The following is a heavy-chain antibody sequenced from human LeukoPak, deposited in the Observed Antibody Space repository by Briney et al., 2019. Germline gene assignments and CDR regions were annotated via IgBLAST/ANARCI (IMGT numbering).Heavy chain of an antibody. J-gene: IGHJ4*02. CDR1: GFTFSSYG. CDR3: AKDTASYYDSSGYYSLDY. V-gene: IGHV3-30*18. D-gene: IGHD3-22*01. CDR2: ISYDGSNK. Sequence: PGGSLRLSCAASGFTFSSYGMHWVRQAPGKGLGWVAVISYDGSNKYYADSVKGRFTISRDNSKNTLYLQMNSLRAEDTAVYYCAKDTASYYDSSGYYSLDYWGQGTLVTVSS.